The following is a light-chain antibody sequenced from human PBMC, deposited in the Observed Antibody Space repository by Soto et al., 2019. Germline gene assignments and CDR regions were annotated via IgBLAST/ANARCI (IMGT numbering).Light chain of an antibody. CDR3: SSYTSSSTV. J-gene: IGLJ2*01. CDR1: SSDVGGYNY. CDR2: DVS. V-gene: IGLV2-14*01. Sequence: QSALTQPASVSGSPGQSITISCTGTSSDVGGYNYVSWYQQHPGKAPKLMIYDVSNRPSGVSNRVSGSKSGNTASLPISGLQAEDEADYYCSSYTSSSTVFGGGTKLTVL.